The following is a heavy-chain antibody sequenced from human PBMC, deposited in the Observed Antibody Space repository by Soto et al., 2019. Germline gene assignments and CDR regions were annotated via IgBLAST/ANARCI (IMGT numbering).Heavy chain of an antibody. J-gene: IGHJ6*02. Sequence: SVKVSCKASGGTFSSYAISWVRQAPGQGLEWMGGIIPIFGTANYAQKFQGRVTITADESTSTAYMELSSLRSEDTAVYYCARALDIVVVPAAMQGLYYYYGMDVWGQGTTVTVSS. D-gene: IGHD2-2*03. V-gene: IGHV1-69*13. CDR2: IIPIFGTA. CDR1: GGTFSSYA. CDR3: ARALDIVVVPAAMQGLYYYYGMDV.